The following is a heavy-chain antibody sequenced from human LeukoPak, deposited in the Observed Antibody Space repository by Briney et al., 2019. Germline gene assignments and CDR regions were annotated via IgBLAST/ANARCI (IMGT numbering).Heavy chain of an antibody. J-gene: IGHJ5*02. V-gene: IGHV1-2*02. CDR3: ARGTGSSWFDP. CDR1: GYTFTGYY. CDR2: INPNSGGT. D-gene: IGHD1-7*01. Sequence: GASVKVSCKASGYTFTGYYMHWVRQAPGQGLEWMGWINPNSGGTNYAQKFQGRVTMTRDTSISTAYMELGRLSYDDTAMYYCARGTGSSWFDPWGQGTLVTVPS.